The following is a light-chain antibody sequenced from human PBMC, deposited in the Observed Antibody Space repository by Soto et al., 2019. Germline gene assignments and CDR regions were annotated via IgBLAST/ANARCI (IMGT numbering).Light chain of an antibody. Sequence: DMQMAQSPSTLSASVGDRVTITCRASQSISSWLAWYQQKPVKAPKLLIYKASSLESGVPSRFSGSGSGTEFTLTISSLQPDDFATYYCQQYNSYWTFGQGTKVDIK. CDR1: QSISSW. V-gene: IGKV1-5*03. CDR2: KAS. CDR3: QQYNSYWT. J-gene: IGKJ1*01.